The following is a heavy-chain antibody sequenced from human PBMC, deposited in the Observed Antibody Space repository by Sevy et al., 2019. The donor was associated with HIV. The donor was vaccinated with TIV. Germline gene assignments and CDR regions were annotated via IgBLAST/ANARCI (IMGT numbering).Heavy chain of an antibody. CDR2: ISYDGGVK. Sequence: GGSLRLSCAASGFTFSIYAMHWVRQAPDKGLEWVAVISYDGGVKYFADSVKGRVTISRDNSKNTLYLQMNSLRPEETAVYYCARDLPSAVINPFYYYGLDVWGQGTTVTVSS. J-gene: IGHJ6*02. CDR3: ARDLPSAVINPFYYYGLDV. V-gene: IGHV3-30*04. CDR1: GFTFSIYA. D-gene: IGHD3-22*01.